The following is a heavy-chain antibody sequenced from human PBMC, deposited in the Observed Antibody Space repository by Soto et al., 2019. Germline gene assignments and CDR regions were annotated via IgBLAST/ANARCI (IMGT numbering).Heavy chain of an antibody. CDR2: MSPNSGNT. J-gene: IGHJ3*02. CDR3: ARNSGYDPNDAFDI. D-gene: IGHD5-12*01. V-gene: IGHV1-8*01. CDR1: GYTFTSYD. Sequence: SVKVSCKASGYTFTSYDINWVRQATGQGLEWMGWMSPNSGNTGYAQKFQGRVTMTRNTSISTAYMELSSLRSEDTAAYYCARNSGYDPNDAFDIWGQGTMVTVSS.